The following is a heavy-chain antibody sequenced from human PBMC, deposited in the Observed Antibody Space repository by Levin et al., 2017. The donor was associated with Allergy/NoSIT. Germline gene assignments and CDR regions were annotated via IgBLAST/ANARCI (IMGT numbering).Heavy chain of an antibody. CDR2: INWNGGST. J-gene: IGHJ5*02. D-gene: IGHD3-16*02. CDR3: ARDLGGDYDYVWGSYRSNWFDP. V-gene: IGHV3-20*01. Sequence: SCAASGFTFDDYGMSWVRQAPGKGLEWVSGINWNGGSTGYADSVKGRFTISRDNAKNSLYLQMNSLRAEDTALYHCARDLGGDYDYVWGSYRSNWFDPWGQGTLVTVSS. CDR1: GFTFDDYG.